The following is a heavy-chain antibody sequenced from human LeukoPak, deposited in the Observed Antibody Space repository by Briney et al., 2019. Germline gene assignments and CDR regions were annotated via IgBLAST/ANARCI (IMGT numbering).Heavy chain of an antibody. J-gene: IGHJ4*02. CDR1: GGSISSSSYY. D-gene: IGHD6-19*01. Sequence: SETLSLTCTVSGGSISSSSYYWGWIRQPPGKGLEWIGSIYYSGSTYYNPSLKSRVTISVDTSKNQFSLKLSSATAADTAVYYCARHSGWYNCWGQGTLVTVSS. CDR2: IYYSGST. V-gene: IGHV4-39*01. CDR3: ARHSGWYNC.